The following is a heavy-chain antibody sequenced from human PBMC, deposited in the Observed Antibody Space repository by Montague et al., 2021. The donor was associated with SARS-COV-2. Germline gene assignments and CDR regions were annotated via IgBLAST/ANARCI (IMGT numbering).Heavy chain of an antibody. J-gene: IGHJ4*02. Sequence: CAISGDSVPSSTVAWNWLRQSPSIGLEWLGRTYFRSSFYNDYALSVKSRLNIQPDSAKNQFSLQLTSVTPEDTAIYYCARQDTSGWLTFDYWGQGILVTASS. V-gene: IGHV6-1*01. D-gene: IGHD6-19*01. CDR3: ARQDTSGWLTFDY. CDR2: TYFRSSFYN. CDR1: GDSVPSSTVA.